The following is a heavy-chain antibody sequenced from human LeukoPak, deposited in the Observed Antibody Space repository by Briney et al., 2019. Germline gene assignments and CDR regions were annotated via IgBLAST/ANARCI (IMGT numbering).Heavy chain of an antibody. CDR3: ARSRSSSWTGGVYLDY. CDR2: ISGSGGTT. J-gene: IGHJ4*02. CDR1: GFTFSNYA. D-gene: IGHD6-13*01. V-gene: IGHV3-23*01. Sequence: PGGSLRLSCADSGFTFSNYAMSWVRQAPGKGLEWVSAISGSGGTTYYADSVKGRFTISRDNSKNTLYLQMNSLRADDTAVYYCARSRSSSWTGGVYLDYWGQGTLVTVSS.